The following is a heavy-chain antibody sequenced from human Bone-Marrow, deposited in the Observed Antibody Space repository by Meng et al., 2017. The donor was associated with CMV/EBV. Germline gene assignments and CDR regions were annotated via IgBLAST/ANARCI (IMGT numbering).Heavy chain of an antibody. J-gene: IGHJ1*01. CDR3: ARDQVGDHGSGSYYNEYFQH. CDR2: ISYDGSNK. CDR1: GFSFSSYA. Sequence: LSLTCAASGFSFSSYAMHWVRQAPGKGLEWVAVISYDGSNKYYVDSVKGRFTISRDNSKNTLYLEMNSLRAEDTAVYYCARDQVGDHGSGSYYNEYFQHWGQGTRVTGSS. D-gene: IGHD3-10*01. V-gene: IGHV3-30*04.